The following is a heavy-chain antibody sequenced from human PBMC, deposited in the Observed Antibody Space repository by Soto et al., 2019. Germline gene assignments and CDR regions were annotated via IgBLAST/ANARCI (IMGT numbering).Heavy chain of an antibody. CDR2: ISWNSGSI. CDR3: AKGTSYFIEEAFDM. D-gene: IGHD3-9*01. Sequence: GGSLRLSCAASGFTFDDYGMYWVRQAPGKGLEWVSGISWNSGSIGYADSVKGRFTISRDNAKNSLYLQMNSLRAEDTALYYCAKGTSYFIEEAFDMWGQGTMVTVSS. J-gene: IGHJ3*02. CDR1: GFTFDDYG. V-gene: IGHV3-9*01.